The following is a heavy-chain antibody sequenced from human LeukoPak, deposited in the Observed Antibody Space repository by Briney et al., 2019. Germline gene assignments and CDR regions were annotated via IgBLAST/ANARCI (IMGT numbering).Heavy chain of an antibody. D-gene: IGHD2-2*01. J-gene: IGHJ5*02. CDR2: ISYDGSNK. CDR3: AKEYGIVVVPAAITGFDP. V-gene: IGHV3-30*18. Sequence: RGSLRLSCAASGFTFSSYGMHWVRQAPGKGLEWVAVISYDGSNKYYADSVKGRFTISRDNSKNTLYLQMNSLRAEDTAVYYCAKEYGIVVVPAAITGFDPWGQGTLVTVSS. CDR1: GFTFSSYG.